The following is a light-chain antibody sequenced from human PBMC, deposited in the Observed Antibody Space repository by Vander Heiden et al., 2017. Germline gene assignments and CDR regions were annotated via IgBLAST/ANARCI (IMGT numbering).Light chain of an antibody. CDR1: SSNNGAGYD. CDR3: QSYDSSLSLYV. J-gene: IGLJ1*01. Sequence: QSVLTQPPSVSGAPGPRVTISCTGSSSNNGAGYDIHWSQQLPGTAPNLLVYGNSNRPSGVPDRFSGSKSGTSASLAITGLQAEDEADYYCQSYDSSLSLYVFGTGTNVTVL. V-gene: IGLV1-40*01. CDR2: GNS.